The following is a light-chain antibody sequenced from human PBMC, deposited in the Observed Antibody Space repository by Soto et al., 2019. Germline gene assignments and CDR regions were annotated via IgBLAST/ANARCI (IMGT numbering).Light chain of an antibody. Sequence: DIQMTQSPSTLSASGGDRVTITCRASQSISSWLAWYQQKPGKAPNLLIYKASSLESGVPSRFSGSGSGTEFTLTIHSLQPDDFATYYFQQYNSYSWTFGQGTKVEIK. CDR1: QSISSW. J-gene: IGKJ1*01. CDR2: KAS. V-gene: IGKV1-5*03. CDR3: QQYNSYSWT.